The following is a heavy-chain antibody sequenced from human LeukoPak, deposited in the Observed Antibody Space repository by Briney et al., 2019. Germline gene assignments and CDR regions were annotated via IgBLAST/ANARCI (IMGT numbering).Heavy chain of an antibody. D-gene: IGHD2-2*01. Sequence: SETLSLTCTVSGGSISSSSYYWGWIRQPPGKGLEWIGSIYYSGSTYYNPSLKSRVTISVDTSKNQFSLKLSSVTAADTAVYYCARQHCSSTSCSSAFDYWGQGTLVTVSS. CDR3: ARQHCSSTSCSSAFDY. J-gene: IGHJ4*02. CDR2: IYYSGST. CDR1: GGSISSSSYY. V-gene: IGHV4-39*01.